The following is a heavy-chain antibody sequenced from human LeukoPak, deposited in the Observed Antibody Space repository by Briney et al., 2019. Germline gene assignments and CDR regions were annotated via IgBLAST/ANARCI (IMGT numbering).Heavy chain of an antibody. CDR3: ARGAYCSSTSCYEGLYYYYGMDV. CDR2: IWYDGSNK. D-gene: IGHD2-2*01. CDR1: GFTFSSYC. J-gene: IGHJ6*02. V-gene: IGHV3-33*01. Sequence: GRSLRLSCAASGFTFSSYCMRWVRQAPGKGLEWVAVIWYDGSNKYYADSVKGRFTISRDNSKNTLYLQMNSLRAEDTAVYYCARGAYCSSTSCYEGLYYYYGMDVWGQGTTVTVSS.